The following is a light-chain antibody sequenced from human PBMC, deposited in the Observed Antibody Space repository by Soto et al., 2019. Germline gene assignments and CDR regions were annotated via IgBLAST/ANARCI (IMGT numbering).Light chain of an antibody. J-gene: IGLJ1*01. Sequence: QYALTQPASVSGSPGQSTTISCTGTSIDVGSYNQVSWYQQHPRRAPRLMIYEVSNRPSGVSNRFSGAKSGNTASLTISGRQAEDEADDYCSSYTTSSTYVFGPGTKLTVL. CDR1: SIDVGSYNQ. CDR3: SSYTTSSTYV. CDR2: EVS. V-gene: IGLV2-14*01.